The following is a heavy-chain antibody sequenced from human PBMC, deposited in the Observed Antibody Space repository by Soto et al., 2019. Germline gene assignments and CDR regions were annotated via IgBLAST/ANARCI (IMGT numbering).Heavy chain of an antibody. Sequence: GGSLRLSCAASGFTFSSCAMGWVRQATGKGLEWVSDIIGSGSSIYYADSVKGRFTISRDNAKNTLYLQMNSLRAEDTAVYYCAREEVRGVTYYYYYGMDVWGQGTTVTVSS. CDR2: IIGSGSSI. D-gene: IGHD3-10*01. J-gene: IGHJ6*02. CDR1: GFTFSSCA. V-gene: IGHV3-23*01. CDR3: AREEVRGVTYYYYYGMDV.